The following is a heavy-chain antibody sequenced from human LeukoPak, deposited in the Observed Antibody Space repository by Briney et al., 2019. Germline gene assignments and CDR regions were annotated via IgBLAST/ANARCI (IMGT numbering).Heavy chain of an antibody. V-gene: IGHV4-34*01. CDR3: ARGPYSSSWGYNWFDP. J-gene: IGHJ5*02. CDR1: GGSFSGYY. CDR2: INHSGST. D-gene: IGHD6-13*01. Sequence: SETLSLTCAVYGGSFSGYYWSWIRQPPGKGLEWIGEINHSGSTNYNPSLKSRVTISVDTSKSQFSLKLSSVTAADTAVYYCARGPYSSSWGYNWFDPWGQGTLVTVSS.